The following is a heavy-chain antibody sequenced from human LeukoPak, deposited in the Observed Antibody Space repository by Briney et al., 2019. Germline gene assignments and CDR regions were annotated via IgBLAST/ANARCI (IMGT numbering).Heavy chain of an antibody. CDR1: GFTFSSYA. V-gene: IGHV3-30-3*01. Sequence: GGSLRLSCAASGFTFSSYAMHWVRQAPGKGLEWVAVISYDGSNKYYADSVKGRFTISRDNSKSTLYLQMNSLRAEDTAVYFCAREEGNHYFDYWGQGTLVTVSS. CDR2: ISYDGSNK. J-gene: IGHJ4*02. CDR3: AREEGNHYFDY.